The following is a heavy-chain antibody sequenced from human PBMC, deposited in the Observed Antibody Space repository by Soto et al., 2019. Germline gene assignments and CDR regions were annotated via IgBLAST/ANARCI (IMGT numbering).Heavy chain of an antibody. D-gene: IGHD1-1*01. V-gene: IGHV3-7*01. J-gene: IGHJ6*03. Sequence: GGSLRLSCAASRFTFSNYWMCWVRQAPGKGLEWVANIKQDGSVMYYVDSVKGRFTISRDNAKNSLSLQMNSLRAEDTAVYYYARVGSTGWNDVNYYYYMDVWGKGTTVTVSS. CDR2: IKQDGSVM. CDR1: RFTFSNYW. CDR3: ARVGSTGWNDVNYYYYMDV.